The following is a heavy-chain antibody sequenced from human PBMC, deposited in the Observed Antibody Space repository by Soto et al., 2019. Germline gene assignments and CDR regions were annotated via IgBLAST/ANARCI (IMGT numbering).Heavy chain of an antibody. J-gene: IGHJ3*02. CDR2: TYYRSKWYN. CDR1: GGSVSSNSAA. D-gene: IGHD1-26*01. CDR3: ARDHSGSVGNI. V-gene: IGHV6-1*01. Sequence: SETLSRTFAIAGGSVSSNSAAWRWVRQSPSRGLQWLGRTYYRSKWYNDFALFVKSRITINPDTSKIQFSLQLNSVTPDDTTMSYCARDHSGSVGNIWGQGTMVTVSS.